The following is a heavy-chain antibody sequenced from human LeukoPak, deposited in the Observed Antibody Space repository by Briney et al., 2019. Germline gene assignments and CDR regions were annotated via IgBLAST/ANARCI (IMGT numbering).Heavy chain of an antibody. CDR3: ARGHSKRQQRHDAFDI. V-gene: IGHV3-21*01. CDR2: ISSGGSYI. J-gene: IGHJ3*02. CDR1: GFTFSTYS. D-gene: IGHD6-19*01. Sequence: GGSLRLSCAASGFTFSTYSMNWVRQAPGKGLEWVSSISSGGSYIYYGGSMRGRFAVSRDNAKNLLFLQMNSLRAEDTAVYYCARGHSKRQQRHDAFDIWGQGTMLTLSP.